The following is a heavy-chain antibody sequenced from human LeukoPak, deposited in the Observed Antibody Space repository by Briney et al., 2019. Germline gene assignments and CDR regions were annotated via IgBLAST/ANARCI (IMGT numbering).Heavy chain of an antibody. D-gene: IGHD2-2*02. CDR3: ARVGRYQLLYGFDY. CDR2: IYHSGSS. J-gene: IGHJ4*02. CDR1: GYSISSGYY. V-gene: IGHV4-38-2*02. Sequence: PSETLSLTCTVSGYSISSGYYWGWIRQPQGKVLEWIGSIYHSGSSYYNPSLKSRVTISVDTSKNQFSLKLSSVTAADTAVYYCARVGRYQLLYGFDYWGQGTLVTVSS.